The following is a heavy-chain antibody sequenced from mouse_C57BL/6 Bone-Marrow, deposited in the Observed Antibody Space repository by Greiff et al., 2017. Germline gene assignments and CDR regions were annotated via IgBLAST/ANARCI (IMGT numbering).Heavy chain of an antibody. CDR2: IDPSDSYT. D-gene: IGHD1-1*01. V-gene: IGHV1-69*01. Sequence: QVQLQQSGAELVMPGASVKLSCKASGYTFTSYWMHWVKQRPGQGLEWIGEIDPSDSYTNYNQKFKGKSTLTVAKSSSTAYMQLSSLTAEDTAVFYWARERYFLYFEVWGTGTTVTVSS. CDR1: GYTFTSYW. CDR3: ARERYFLYFEV. J-gene: IGHJ1*03.